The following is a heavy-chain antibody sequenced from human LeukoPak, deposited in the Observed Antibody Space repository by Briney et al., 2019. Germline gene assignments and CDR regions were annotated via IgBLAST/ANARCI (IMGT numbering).Heavy chain of an antibody. CDR3: ARRRHNFDFYDV. CDR1: GGSISSYY. CDR2: IYTSGST. V-gene: IGHV4-4*09. Sequence: SETLSLTCTVSGGSISSYYWSWIRQPPGKGLEWIGYIYTSGSTNYNPSLKSRVTISVDTSKSQFSLDLSSATAADTAVYYCARRRHNFDFYDVWGQGTRVTVSS. J-gene: IGHJ3*01. D-gene: IGHD3/OR15-3a*01.